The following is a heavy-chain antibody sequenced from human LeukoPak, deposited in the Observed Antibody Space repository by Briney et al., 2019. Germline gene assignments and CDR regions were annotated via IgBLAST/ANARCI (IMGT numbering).Heavy chain of an antibody. D-gene: IGHD3-22*01. V-gene: IGHV3-53*05. CDR1: GFTVSSNY. CDR2: ILGGGST. Sequence: GGSLRLSCAASGFTVSSNYMSWVRQAPGKGLEWVSIILGGGSTNYADSVKGRFTISRDNAKNSLYLQMNSLRAEDTALYYCAKDIQHGDSSGYDYWGQGTLVTVSS. J-gene: IGHJ4*02. CDR3: AKDIQHGDSSGYDY.